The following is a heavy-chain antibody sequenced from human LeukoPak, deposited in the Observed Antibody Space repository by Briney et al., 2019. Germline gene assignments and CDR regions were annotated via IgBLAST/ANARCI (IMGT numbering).Heavy chain of an antibody. Sequence: GGSLRLSCAASGFTFSSHWMSWLRQAPGKGLEWVANIKQDGSEKYYVDSVKGRFTISRDNAKNSLYLQMNSLRAEDTAVYYCARRGAWELLYYFDYWGQGTLVTVSS. CDR3: ARRGAWELLYYFDY. D-gene: IGHD1-26*01. CDR1: GFTFSSHW. CDR2: IKQDGSEK. V-gene: IGHV3-7*01. J-gene: IGHJ4*02.